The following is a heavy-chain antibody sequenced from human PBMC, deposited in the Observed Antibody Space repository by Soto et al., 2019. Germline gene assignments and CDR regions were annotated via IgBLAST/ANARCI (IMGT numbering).Heavy chain of an antibody. CDR3: AADRVYSSSSSYYYYGMDV. D-gene: IGHD6-6*01. J-gene: IGHJ6*02. V-gene: IGHV1-58*01. Sequence: SVKVSCKASGFTFTSSAVQWVRQARGQRLEWIGWIVVGSGNTNYAQKFQERVTITRDMSTSTAYMELSSLRSEDTAVYYCAADRVYSSSSSYYYYGMDVWGQGTSVPVSS. CDR1: GFTFTSSA. CDR2: IVVGSGNT.